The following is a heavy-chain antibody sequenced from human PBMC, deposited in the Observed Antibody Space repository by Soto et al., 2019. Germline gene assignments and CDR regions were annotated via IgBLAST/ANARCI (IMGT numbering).Heavy chain of an antibody. D-gene: IGHD3-22*01. J-gene: IGHJ4*02. CDR1: GFTFSSYG. V-gene: IGHV3-30*18. Sequence: QVQLVESGGGVVQPGRSLRLSCAASGFTFSSYGMNWVRQAPGTGLEGVAVISYDGSNKYYADSVKVRFTISRDNSKNTLYLQMNSMRAEDTAVYYCAKAEGDTSGYLLVYWGQGTLVTVSS. CDR2: ISYDGSNK. CDR3: AKAEGDTSGYLLVY.